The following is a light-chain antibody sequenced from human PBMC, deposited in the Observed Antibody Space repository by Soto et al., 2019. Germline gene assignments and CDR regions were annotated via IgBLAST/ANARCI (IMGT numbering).Light chain of an antibody. V-gene: IGKV1-39*01. Sequence: DIQMTQSPSTLSASAGDRVTITCRASQSISSYLHWYQQKPGKAPKLPIYVASSLQSGVPSRFTGSGSGTDFTLTISSLQPEDFATYFCLQTSSAPYTFGQGT. CDR2: VAS. CDR3: LQTSSAPYT. J-gene: IGKJ2*01. CDR1: QSISSY.